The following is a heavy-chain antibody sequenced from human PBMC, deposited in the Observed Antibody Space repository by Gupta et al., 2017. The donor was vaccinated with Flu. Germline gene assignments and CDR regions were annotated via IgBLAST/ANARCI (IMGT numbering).Heavy chain of an antibody. CDR3: ARGANILR. Sequence: QVQLPHPGAGLFTPSATLSLPGAVSGGSFRPFSWSWVRQPPGKGMEWSGEIKHSGSTNDNPSIQSRVTLSVDTSKNQFSLNLRAVTAADTADYYGARGANILRWGQGTLVTVSS. CDR1: GGSFRPFS. D-gene: IGHD3-3*02. J-gene: IGHJ4*02. CDR2: IKHSGST. V-gene: IGHV4-34*01.